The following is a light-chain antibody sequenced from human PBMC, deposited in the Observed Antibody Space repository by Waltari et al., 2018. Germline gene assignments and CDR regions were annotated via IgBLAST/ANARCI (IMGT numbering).Light chain of an antibody. J-gene: IGLJ2*01. CDR1: SLRTPY. Sequence: SSELTQHPAVSVALGQTVRITCQGASLRTPYASWYQQKSGQAPILVLFGKNKRPSGIPDRFSGYNSESTTSLTIAGAQAEDEADYYCSSRDSSASHVLFAGGTKVTVL. V-gene: IGLV3-19*01. CDR2: GKN. CDR3: SSRDSSASHVL.